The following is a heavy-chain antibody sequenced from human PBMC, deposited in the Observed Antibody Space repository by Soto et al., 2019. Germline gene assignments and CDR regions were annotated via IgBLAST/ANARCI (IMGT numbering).Heavy chain of an antibody. D-gene: IGHD3-10*01. CDR1: GFPFTTYG. CDR3: VGGQYYFDY. Sequence: QVQLVESGGGVVQPGRSLRLSCAASGFPFTTYGMHWVREGPGKGLEWVAGISYDGSNKYYAESVKGRCNISRDNSKNTLYLQMNSLRPEDTALYYCVGGQYYFDYRGQGTLVNVSS. CDR2: ISYDGSNK. J-gene: IGHJ4*02. V-gene: IGHV3-30*03.